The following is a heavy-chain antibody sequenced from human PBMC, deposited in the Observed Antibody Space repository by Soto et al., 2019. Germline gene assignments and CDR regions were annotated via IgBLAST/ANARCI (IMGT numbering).Heavy chain of an antibody. CDR1: GFTFSSYS. J-gene: IGHJ3*02. V-gene: IGHV3-21*01. CDR3: ARPHCSGGSCYSTPGAFDI. D-gene: IGHD2-15*01. CDR2: ISSSSSYI. Sequence: LRLSCAASGFTFSSYSMNWVRQAPGKGLEWVSSISSSSSYIYYADSVKGRFTISRDNAKNSLYLQMNSLRAEDTAVYYCARPHCSGGSCYSTPGAFDIWGQGTTVTVSS.